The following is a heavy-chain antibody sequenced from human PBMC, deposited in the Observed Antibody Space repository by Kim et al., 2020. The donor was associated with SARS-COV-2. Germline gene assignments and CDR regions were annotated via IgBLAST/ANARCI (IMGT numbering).Heavy chain of an antibody. J-gene: IGHJ4*02. Sequence: SLKSRVTISVDTSKNQFSLKLSSVTAADTAVYYCARGGPRGNYDTIYFDYWGQGTLVTVSS. CDR3: ARGGPRGNYDTIYFDY. V-gene: IGHV4-34*01. D-gene: IGHD4-4*01.